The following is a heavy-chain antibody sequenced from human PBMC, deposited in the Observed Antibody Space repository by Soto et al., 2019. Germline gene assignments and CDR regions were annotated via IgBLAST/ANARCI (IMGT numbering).Heavy chain of an antibody. Sequence: QVQLQESGPGLVKPSGTLFLTCAISGGSISSSHWWSWVRQSPGQGLEWIGEIFHTGTTAYNPSLKGRVTISVDDSKSQFSLKLDSVTAADTAVYYCARQLERGGLPEGFEYWGQGTLATVSS. D-gene: IGHD1-1*01. J-gene: IGHJ4*02. CDR3: ARQLERGGLPEGFEY. V-gene: IGHV4-4*02. CDR2: IFHTGTT. CDR1: GGSISSSHW.